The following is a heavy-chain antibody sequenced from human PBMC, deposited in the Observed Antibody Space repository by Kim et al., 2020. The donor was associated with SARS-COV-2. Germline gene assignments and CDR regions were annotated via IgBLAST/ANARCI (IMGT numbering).Heavy chain of an antibody. V-gene: IGHV7-4-1*02. CDR1: GYTFTSYA. CDR2: INTNTGNP. Sequence: ASVKVSCKASGYTFTSYAMNWVRQAPGQGLEWMGWINTNTGNPTYAQGFTGRFVFSLDTSVSTAYLQISSLKAEDTAVYYCARDGVVVVVAATPDYYYGMDVWGQGTTVTVSS. CDR3: ARDGVVVVVAATPDYYYGMDV. D-gene: IGHD2-15*01. J-gene: IGHJ6*02.